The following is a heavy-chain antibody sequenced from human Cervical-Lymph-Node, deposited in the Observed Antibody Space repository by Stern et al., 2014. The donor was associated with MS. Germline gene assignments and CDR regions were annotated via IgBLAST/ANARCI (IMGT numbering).Heavy chain of an antibody. CDR1: GGSISSGGYY. D-gene: IGHD3-3*01. Sequence: QLQLQESGPGLVKPSQTLSLTCTVSGGSISSGGYYWSWIRQHPGKGLERIGYIYYSGSTYYNPSLKSRVTISVDTSKNQFSLKLSSVTAADTAVYYCARTSYDFWSGYYAFDYWGQGTLVTVSS. V-gene: IGHV4-31*03. CDR3: ARTSYDFWSGYYAFDY. J-gene: IGHJ4*02. CDR2: IYYSGST.